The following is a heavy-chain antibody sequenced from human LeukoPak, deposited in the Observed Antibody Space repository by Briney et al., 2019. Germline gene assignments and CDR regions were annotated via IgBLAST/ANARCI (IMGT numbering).Heavy chain of an antibody. Sequence: PSETLSLTCTVSGGSISTYYWSWIRQPPGKGLEWIGYIYYTGSTSYNPSLKSRVTISVDTSKNQFSLKLSSVTAADTAVYYCARMVVQRWLQFYYFDYWGQGTLVTVSS. CDR3: ARMVVQRWLQFYYFDY. V-gene: IGHV4-59*01. CDR2: IYYTGST. CDR1: GGSISTYY. J-gene: IGHJ4*02. D-gene: IGHD5-24*01.